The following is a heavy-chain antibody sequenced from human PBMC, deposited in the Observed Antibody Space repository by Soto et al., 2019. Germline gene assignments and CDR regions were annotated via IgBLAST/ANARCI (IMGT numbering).Heavy chain of an antibody. CDR3: PKVPPQPAAATGRYYYYYMDV. J-gene: IGHJ6*03. Sequence: GGSLRLSCAASGFTFSSYAMSWVRQAPGKGLEWVSAISGSGGSTYYADSVKGRFTISRDNSKNTLYLQMNSLRAEDTAVYYCPKVPPQPAAATGRYYYYYMDVWGKGTTVTIS. CDR1: GFTFSSYA. D-gene: IGHD6-13*01. CDR2: ISGSGGST. V-gene: IGHV3-23*01.